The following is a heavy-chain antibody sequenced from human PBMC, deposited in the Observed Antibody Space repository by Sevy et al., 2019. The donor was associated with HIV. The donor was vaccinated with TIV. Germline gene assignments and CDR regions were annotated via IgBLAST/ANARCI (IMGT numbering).Heavy chain of an antibody. J-gene: IGHJ4*02. CDR1: EFNFGIYW. V-gene: IGHV3-7*01. Sequence: GGSLRLSCAASEFNFGIYWMSWVRQAPGKGLEYVPNIKQDGSQRSYVDSGWGRVTTSRDNAENSLFLEMNNLRDEDTAVDYCAAQVPYFINRGPRTQITVAS. CDR2: IKQDGSQR. CDR3: AAQVPYFIN.